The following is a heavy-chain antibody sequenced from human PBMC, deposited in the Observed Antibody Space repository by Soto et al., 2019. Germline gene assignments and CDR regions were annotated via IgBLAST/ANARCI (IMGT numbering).Heavy chain of an antibody. CDR2: ISSSSSYT. D-gene: IGHD1-26*01. J-gene: IGHJ4*02. CDR3: AKVGSPDAFDY. V-gene: IGHV3-11*06. CDR1: GFTFSDYH. Sequence: GGSLRLSCAASGFTFSDYHMSWIRQAPGKGLEWVSYISSSSSYTNYADSVKGRFTISRDNAKNSLYLQMNSLRAEDTAVYYCAKVGSPDAFDYWGQGTLVTVSS.